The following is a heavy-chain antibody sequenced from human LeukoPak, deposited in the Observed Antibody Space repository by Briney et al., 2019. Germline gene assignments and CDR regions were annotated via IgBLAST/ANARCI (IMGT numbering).Heavy chain of an antibody. CDR3: ARDPSSVTLYFFDY. J-gene: IGHJ4*02. D-gene: IGHD4-11*01. CDR1: GYTFRGNY. CDR2: IDANNGDT. V-gene: IGHV1-2*02. Sequence: ASVKISCKASGYTFRGNYIHWLRQAPGQGLEWVGWIDANNGDTKSAQKFQGRVTMSRDTSISRAYMDLRSLSPDDAAVYYCARDPSSVTLYFFDYWGQGTLVTVSS.